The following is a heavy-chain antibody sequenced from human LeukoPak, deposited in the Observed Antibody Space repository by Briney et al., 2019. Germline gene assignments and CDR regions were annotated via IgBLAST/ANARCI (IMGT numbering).Heavy chain of an antibody. CDR3: GRYLDVSVGGNDY. Sequence: GGSLRLSCAASGFTFGSYVMNWVRQAPGKGLEWVSVVGTTGTLTFYADFVKGRFTISRDNSKNTVYLQMNSLSVDDTAVYYCGRYLDVSVGGNDYWGQGTLVTVSS. V-gene: IGHV3-23*01. D-gene: IGHD1-26*01. J-gene: IGHJ4*02. CDR2: VGTTGTLT. CDR1: GFTFGSYV.